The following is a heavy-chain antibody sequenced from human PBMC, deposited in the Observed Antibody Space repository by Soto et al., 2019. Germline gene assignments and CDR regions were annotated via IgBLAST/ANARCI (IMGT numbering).Heavy chain of an antibody. D-gene: IGHD2-15*01. CDR1: GDSVSSNSAA. CDR2: TYYRSKWYD. V-gene: IGHV6-1*01. Sequence: SQTLSLTCAISGDSVSSNSAAWNWVIHSPSRCLEWLGRTYYRSKWYDDYAVSVKSRITINPDTSKNQFSLHLKSVTPEDTAVYYCARGAGRGYCSGNTCYSPYNYYGMDVWGQGTTVTVSS. J-gene: IGHJ6*02. CDR3: ARGAGRGYCSGNTCYSPYNYYGMDV.